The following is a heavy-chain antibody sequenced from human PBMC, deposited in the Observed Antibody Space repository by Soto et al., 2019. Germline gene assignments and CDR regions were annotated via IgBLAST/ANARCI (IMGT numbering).Heavy chain of an antibody. J-gene: IGHJ2*01. Sequence: QVHRVQSGAEVKKPGASLKLYCKPPGYTFSHFGIHWVHQAPGQRLEWMGWINAGHGTTKYSGKFQGRVTMTRDTSAGTAYMALSILRSEDTAVEFCARSGSSSGWYHWCFDFWGRGTLVTVSS. V-gene: IGHV1-3*01. CDR3: ARSGSSSGWYHWCFDF. D-gene: IGHD6-19*01. CDR1: GYTFSHFG. CDR2: INAGHGTT.